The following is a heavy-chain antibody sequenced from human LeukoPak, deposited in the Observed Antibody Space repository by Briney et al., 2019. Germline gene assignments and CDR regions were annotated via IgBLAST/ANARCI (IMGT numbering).Heavy chain of an antibody. J-gene: IGHJ4*02. V-gene: IGHV4-61*08. CDR1: GASISGGYY. Sequence: PSETLSLTCTVFGASISGGYYWSWIRQPPGKGLEWIGYIYHSGSSNYNPSLKSRVTISIDTSKNQFSLKLSSVTAADTAVYYCARDGNYASWGQGTLVTVSS. CDR2: IYHSGSS. D-gene: IGHD3-16*01. CDR3: ARDGNYAS.